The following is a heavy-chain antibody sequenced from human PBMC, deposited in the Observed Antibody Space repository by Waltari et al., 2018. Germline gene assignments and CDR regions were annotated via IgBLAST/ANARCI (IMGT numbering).Heavy chain of an antibody. D-gene: IGHD2-2*01. CDR2: IIPIFGTA. J-gene: IGHJ4*02. CDR3: ARDPVDEYCSSTSCWDVDDY. CDR1: GGTFSSYA. Sequence: GGTFSSYAISWVRQAPGQGLEWMGRIIPIFGTANYAQKFQGRVTITADKSTSTAYMELSSLRSEDTAVYYCARDPVDEYCSSTSCWDVDDYWGQGTLVTVSS. V-gene: IGHV1-69*06.